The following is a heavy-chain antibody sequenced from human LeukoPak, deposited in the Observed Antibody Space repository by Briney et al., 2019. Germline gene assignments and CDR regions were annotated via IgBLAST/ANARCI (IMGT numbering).Heavy chain of an antibody. Sequence: GGSLRLSCAASGFTFSNYWIHWVRQAPGKGLVRVSRIDNAGSITTYADSVKGRFTISRDNAENTLYLQMNSLRVEDAAVYYCVRSAFHAGSGNYYDYWGQGTLVTVSS. CDR1: GFTFSNYW. CDR2: IDNAGSIT. D-gene: IGHD3-22*01. V-gene: IGHV3-74*03. CDR3: VRSAFHAGSGNYYDY. J-gene: IGHJ4*02.